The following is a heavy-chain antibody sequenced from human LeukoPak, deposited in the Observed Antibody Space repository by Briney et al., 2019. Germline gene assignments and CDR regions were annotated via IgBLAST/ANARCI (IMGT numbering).Heavy chain of an antibody. CDR2: TRNEANIYTT. V-gene: IGHV3-72*01. CDR3: ASPVGATTVRAFDI. D-gene: IGHD1-26*01. Sequence: GGSLRLSCAASILTFNADVMGWVRQAPGKGLEWVGRTRNEANIYTTKYAASVKGRFTISRDDSKNSLYLQMNSLKTEDTAVYYCASPVGATTVRAFDIWGQGTMVTDSS. CDR1: ILTFNADV. J-gene: IGHJ3*02.